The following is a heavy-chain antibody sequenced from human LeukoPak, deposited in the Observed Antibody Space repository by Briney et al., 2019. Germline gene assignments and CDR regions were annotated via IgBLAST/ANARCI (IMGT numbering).Heavy chain of an antibody. D-gene: IGHD3-10*01. V-gene: IGHV4-31*03. CDR1: ADSLSGGGHY. J-gene: IGHJ4*02. CDR2: IHHSGRS. CDR3: ARGGNRFGGFYFDY. Sequence: SQTLSLTCTVSADSLSGGGHYRAWIRQFPGKGLESIGFIHHSGRSRHNPSLKDRVAISVDTSRKQFALKLSSVTAADTAMYYCARGGNRFGGFYFDYWGQGIQVIVSS.